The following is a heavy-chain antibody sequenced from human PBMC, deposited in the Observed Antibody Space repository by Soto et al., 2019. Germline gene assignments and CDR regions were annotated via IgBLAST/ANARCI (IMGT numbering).Heavy chain of an antibody. CDR3: ARLSRSWPYYYGMDV. CDR1: GGSISSSSYY. CDR2: IYYSGST. D-gene: IGHD6-13*01. V-gene: IGHV4-39*01. J-gene: IGHJ6*02. Sequence: PSETLSLTCTVSGGSISSSSYYWGWIRQPPGKGLEWIGSIYYSGSTYYNPSLKSRVTISVDTSKNQFSLKLSSVTAADTAVYYCARLSRSWPYYYGMDVWGQGPTVTVSS.